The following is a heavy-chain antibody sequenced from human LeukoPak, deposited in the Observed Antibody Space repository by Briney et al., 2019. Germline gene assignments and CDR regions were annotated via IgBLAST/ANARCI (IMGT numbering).Heavy chain of an antibody. CDR3: ARVMGMYSSSWPFDY. V-gene: IGHV3-48*01. D-gene: IGHD6-13*01. Sequence: GGSLRLSCAASGFAVSSYSMNWVRQAPGKGLEWVSYISSSSSTIYYADSVKGRFTISRDNAKNSLYLQMNSLRAEDTAVYYCARVMGMYSSSWPFDYWGQGTLVTVSS. J-gene: IGHJ4*02. CDR1: GFAVSSYS. CDR2: ISSSSSTI.